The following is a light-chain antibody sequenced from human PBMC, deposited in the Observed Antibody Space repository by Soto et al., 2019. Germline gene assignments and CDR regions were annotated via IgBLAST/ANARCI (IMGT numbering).Light chain of an antibody. V-gene: IGKV1-5*03. Sequence: DIQMTQYTSTLSGSVGDRVTITCRASQTISSWLAWYQQKPGKAPKLLIYKASTLKSGVPSRFSGSGSGTDFTLTISSLQPEDFATYYCQQLESYPSTFGGGTK. CDR1: QTISSW. CDR3: QQLESYPST. J-gene: IGKJ4*01. CDR2: KAS.